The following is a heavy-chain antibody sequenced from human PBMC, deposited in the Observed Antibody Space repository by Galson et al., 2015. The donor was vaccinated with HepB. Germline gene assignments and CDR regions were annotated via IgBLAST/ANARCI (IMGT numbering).Heavy chain of an antibody. V-gene: IGHV1-8*01. Sequence: SVKVSCKASGYTFTSYDINWVRQATGQGLEWMGWMNPTSGNTGYAQNFQGRVTMTRDTSISTAYMELSSLRSEDTAVYYCARSPANYGDSESIHWLDPWGQGTLVTVSS. J-gene: IGHJ5*02. CDR3: ARSPANYGDSESIHWLDP. D-gene: IGHD4-17*01. CDR2: MNPTSGNT. CDR1: GYTFTSYD.